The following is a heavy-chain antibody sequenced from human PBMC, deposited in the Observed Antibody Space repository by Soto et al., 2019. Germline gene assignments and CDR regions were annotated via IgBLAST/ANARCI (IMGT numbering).Heavy chain of an antibody. Sequence: ASVKVSCKASGYTFTSYGISWVRQAPGQGLEWMGWISAYNGNTNYAQKLQGRVTMTTDTSTSTAYMELRSLRSDDTAVYYCARDRRITNFGVFDYCGQGTLVTVSS. J-gene: IGHJ4*02. CDR1: GYTFTSYG. V-gene: IGHV1-18*01. CDR3: ARDRRITNFGVFDY. CDR2: ISAYNGNT. D-gene: IGHD3-3*01.